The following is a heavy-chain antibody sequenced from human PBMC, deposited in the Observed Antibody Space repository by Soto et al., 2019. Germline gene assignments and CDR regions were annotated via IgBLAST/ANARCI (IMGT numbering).Heavy chain of an antibody. J-gene: IGHJ4*02. D-gene: IGHD2-15*01. CDR2: FDLGDDET. CDR1: GYTLTELS. CDR3: ASKDDPFEY. V-gene: IGHV1-24*01. Sequence: ASVKVSCKVSGYTLTELSIHWVRKAPGKGLEWMGGFDLGDDETIYAQKFQGRVTMTEDTSTDTAYMELSSLRSEDTAVYYCASKDDPFEYWGKGTQVTVSS.